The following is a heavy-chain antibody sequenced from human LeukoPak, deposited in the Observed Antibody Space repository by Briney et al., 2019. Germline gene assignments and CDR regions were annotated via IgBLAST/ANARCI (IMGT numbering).Heavy chain of an antibody. D-gene: IGHD6-13*01. CDR1: GFTFSSYS. CDR3: ARVRRRQLGISSGDFDY. J-gene: IGHJ4*02. Sequence: GGSLRLSCAASGFTFSSYSMNWVRQAPGKGLEWVSSISSSSSYIYYADSVKGRFTISRDNAKNSLYLQMNSLRAEDTAVYYCARVRRRQLGISSGDFDYWGQGTLVTVSS. V-gene: IGHV3-21*01. CDR2: ISSSSSYI.